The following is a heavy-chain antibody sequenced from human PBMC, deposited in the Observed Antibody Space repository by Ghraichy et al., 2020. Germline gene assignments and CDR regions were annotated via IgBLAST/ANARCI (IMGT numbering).Heavy chain of an antibody. CDR1: GGSFSGYY. D-gene: IGHD1-26*01. Sequence: SETLSLTCAVYGGSFSGYYWSWIRQPPGKGLEWIGEINHSGSPNNNPSLKSRVTISVDTSKNQFSLKLSTVTAADTAVYYCARSPLIVDGYLDLLGRGTLVTVSS. J-gene: IGHJ2*01. V-gene: IGHV4-34*01. CDR3: ARSPLIVDGYLDL. CDR2: INHSGSP.